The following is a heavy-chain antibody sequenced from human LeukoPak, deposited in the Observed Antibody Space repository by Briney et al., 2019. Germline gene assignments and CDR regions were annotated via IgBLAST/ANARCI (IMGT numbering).Heavy chain of an antibody. CDR1: GGSSSGYY. J-gene: IGHJ4*02. CDR3: ARGHHWNIDY. Sequence: PSGTPSLSCAVYGGSSSGYYWGCIRQPPGKGLEWIGEINHNVSTNYNPSLKRGVTLSVDTSKNQFSLKLSTATAADTAAYYCARGHHWNIDYWGQGTLVTVSS. CDR2: INHNVST. D-gene: IGHD1-1*01. V-gene: IGHV4-34*01.